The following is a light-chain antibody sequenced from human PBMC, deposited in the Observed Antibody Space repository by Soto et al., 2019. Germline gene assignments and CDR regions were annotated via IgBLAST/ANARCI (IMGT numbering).Light chain of an antibody. CDR3: QHDYSSPLT. Sequence: IVLTQSPGTLSLSPGERATLSCRASQSVSSSYLAWFQQKPGQAPRLLIYGASSRATGIPDRFSGSGSGTDFTLTISRLEPEDFAVYYCQHDYSSPLTFGGGTQVESK. J-gene: IGKJ4*01. CDR1: QSVSSSY. V-gene: IGKV3-20*01. CDR2: GAS.